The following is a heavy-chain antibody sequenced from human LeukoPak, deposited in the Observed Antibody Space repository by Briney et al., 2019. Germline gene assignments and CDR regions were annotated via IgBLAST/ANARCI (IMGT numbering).Heavy chain of an antibody. CDR1: GFTFSTYG. CDR3: ARDKRWFGDQIRQNYYGMDV. Sequence: GGALRLSWAASGFTFSTYGMHWVRQAPGKGLEWVAVISYDGSNKYYADSVKGRFTISRDNAKNTLYLQMNSLSAEHTAVYYCARDKRWFGDQIRQNYYGMDVWGQGTTVTVSS. CDR2: ISYDGSNK. J-gene: IGHJ6*02. V-gene: IGHV3-30*06. D-gene: IGHD3-10*01.